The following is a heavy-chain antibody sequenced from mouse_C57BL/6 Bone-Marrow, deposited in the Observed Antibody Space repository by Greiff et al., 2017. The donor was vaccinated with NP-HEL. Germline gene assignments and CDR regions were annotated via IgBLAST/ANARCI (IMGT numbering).Heavy chain of an antibody. CDR2: INPNNGGT. Sequence: VQLQQSGPELVKPGASVKISCKASGYTFNDYYMNWVKQSHGKSLEWIGDINPNNGGTSYNQKFKGKATLTVDKSSSTAYMELRSLTSEDSAVYYCARDGYYPYYYAMDYWGQGTSVTVSS. D-gene: IGHD2-3*01. J-gene: IGHJ4*01. CDR3: ARDGYYPYYYAMDY. CDR1: GYTFNDYY. V-gene: IGHV1-26*01.